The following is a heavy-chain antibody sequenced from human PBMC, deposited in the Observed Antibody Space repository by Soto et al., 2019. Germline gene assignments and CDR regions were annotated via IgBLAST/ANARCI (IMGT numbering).Heavy chain of an antibody. CDR2: ISYDGSNK. J-gene: IGHJ4*02. Sequence: VQLVESGGGLVKPGGSLRLSCAASGFTFSSYSMNWVRQAPGKGLEWVAVISYDGSNKYYADSVKGRFTISRDNSKNTLYLQMNSLRAEDTAVYYCARGGYDSSGYYRLRLDYWGQGTLVTVSS. D-gene: IGHD3-22*01. V-gene: IGHV3-30*03. CDR1: GFTFSSYS. CDR3: ARGGYDSSGYYRLRLDY.